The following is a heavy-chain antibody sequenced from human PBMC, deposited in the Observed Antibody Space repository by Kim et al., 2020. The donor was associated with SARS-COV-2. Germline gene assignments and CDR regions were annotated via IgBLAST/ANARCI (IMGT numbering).Heavy chain of an antibody. V-gene: IGHV3-21*01. J-gene: IGHJ4*02. CDR3: ARDGLGYCSGGSCPVEFDY. D-gene: IGHD2-15*01. Sequence: GGSLRLSCAASGFTFSSYSMNWVRQAPGKGLEWVSSISSSSSYIYYADSVKGRFTISRDNAKNSLYLQMNSLRAEDTAVYYCARDGLGYCSGGSCPVEFDYWGQGTLVTVSS. CDR2: ISSSSSYI. CDR1: GFTFSSYS.